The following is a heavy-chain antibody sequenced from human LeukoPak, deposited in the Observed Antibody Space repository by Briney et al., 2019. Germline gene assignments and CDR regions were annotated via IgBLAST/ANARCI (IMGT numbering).Heavy chain of an antibody. CDR1: GYTFTSYG. J-gene: IGHJ5*02. CDR2: ISTYNGNT. Sequence: ASVKVSCTASGYTFTSYGISWVRQAPGQGLEWMGWISTYNGNTNYAQKLQDRVTMTTDTSTSTAYVEPRSLRSDDTAVYYCATSDGSGSSTFPFDPWGQGTLVTVSS. D-gene: IGHD3-10*01. V-gene: IGHV1-18*01. CDR3: ATSDGSGSSTFPFDP.